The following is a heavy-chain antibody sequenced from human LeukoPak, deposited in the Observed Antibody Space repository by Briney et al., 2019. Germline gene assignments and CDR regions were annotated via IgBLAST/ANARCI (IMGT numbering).Heavy chain of an antibody. J-gene: IGHJ3*02. CDR2: IKSKTDGGTT. V-gene: IGHV3-15*01. D-gene: IGHD1-26*01. Sequence: GGSLRLSCAASGFTFSDCYMNWIRQAPGKGLEWVGRIKSKTDGGTTDYAAPVKGRFTISRDDSKNTLYLQMNSLKTEDTAVYYCTTVDELVGATIDAFDIWGQGTMVTVSS. CDR1: GFTFSDCY. CDR3: TTVDELVGATIDAFDI.